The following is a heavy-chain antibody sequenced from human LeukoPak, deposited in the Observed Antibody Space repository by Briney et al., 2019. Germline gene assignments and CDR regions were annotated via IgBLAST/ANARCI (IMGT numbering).Heavy chain of an antibody. CDR1: GGSISSGSYY. D-gene: IGHD3-9*01. V-gene: IGHV4-61*02. J-gene: IGHJ4*02. CDR2: IYPSGST. CDR3: VREYDILTGSLGY. Sequence: SQTLSLTCTVSGGSISSGSYYWSWIRQPAGKGLEWIGRIYPSGSTNYNPSLKSRVTISLDTSKNQFSLKLSSVTAADTAVYYCVREYDILTGSLGYWGQGTLVTVSS.